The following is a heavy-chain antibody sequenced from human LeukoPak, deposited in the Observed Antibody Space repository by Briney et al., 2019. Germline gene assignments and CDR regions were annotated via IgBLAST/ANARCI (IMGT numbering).Heavy chain of an antibody. V-gene: IGHV1-2*02. Sequence: ASVKVSCKTSGYTFTDYYIHWVRQAPGQGLEWMGWINPKSGATDFAQKFQGRITLTRDTSITTAHMEMNRLTSDDTAVYFCTIDEWELPGYWGQGTRVTV. D-gene: IGHD1-26*01. CDR3: TIDEWELPGY. CDR1: GYTFTDYY. J-gene: IGHJ4*02. CDR2: INPKSGAT.